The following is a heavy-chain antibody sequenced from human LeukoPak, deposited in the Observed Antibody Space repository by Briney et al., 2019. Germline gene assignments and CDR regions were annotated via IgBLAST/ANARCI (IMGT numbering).Heavy chain of an antibody. V-gene: IGHV1-69*02. CDR2: IIPILGIA. J-gene: IGHJ4*02. Sequence: SVKVSCKASGGTFSSYTISWVRQAPGQGLEWMGRIIPILGIANYAQRFQGRVTITADKSTSTAYMELSSLRSEDTAVYYCASEDYCSSTSCYPYWGQGTLVTVSS. CDR1: GGTFSSYT. D-gene: IGHD2-2*01. CDR3: ASEDYCSSTSCYPY.